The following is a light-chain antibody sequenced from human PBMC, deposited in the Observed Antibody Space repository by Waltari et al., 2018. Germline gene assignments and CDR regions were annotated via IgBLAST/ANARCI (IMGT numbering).Light chain of an antibody. Sequence: DIQMTQSPSSLSASVRDSLTITCRASQSISSYLNWYQQKPGKAPKLLISAASTLQSGVPSRFSGSGSGTDFSLTITSLQPEDFATYYCQQSYSTPLTFGGGTKVEIK. CDR3: QQSYSTPLT. V-gene: IGKV1-39*01. J-gene: IGKJ4*01. CDR2: AAS. CDR1: QSISSY.